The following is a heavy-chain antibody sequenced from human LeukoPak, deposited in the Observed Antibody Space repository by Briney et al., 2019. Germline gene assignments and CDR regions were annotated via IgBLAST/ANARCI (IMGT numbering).Heavy chain of an antibody. J-gene: IGHJ4*02. D-gene: IGHD6-13*01. CDR3: ARGSYSSSWYSPTFDY. V-gene: IGHV4-30-4*01. Sequence: PSQTLSLTCTVSGGSISSGDYYWSWIRQPPGKGLEWIGYIYYSGSTDYNPSLKSRVTMSVDTSKNQFSLKLISVTAMDTAVYYCARGSYSSSWYSPTFDYWGQGTLVTVSS. CDR1: GGSISSGDYY. CDR2: IYYSGST.